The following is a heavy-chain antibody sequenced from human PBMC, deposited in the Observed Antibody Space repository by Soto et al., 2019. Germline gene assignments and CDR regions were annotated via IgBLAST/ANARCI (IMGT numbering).Heavy chain of an antibody. CDR3: ARVGLVVSSLVVVAATRAFDI. CDR2: ISSSGSTI. J-gene: IGHJ3*02. D-gene: IGHD2-15*01. V-gene: IGHV3-48*03. CDR1: GFTFSSYE. Sequence: SLRLSCAASGFTFSSYEMNWVRQAPGKGLEWVSYISSSGSTIYYADSVKGRFTISRDNAKNSLYLQMNSLRAEDTAVYYCARVGLVVSSLVVVAATRAFDIWGQGTMVTVSS.